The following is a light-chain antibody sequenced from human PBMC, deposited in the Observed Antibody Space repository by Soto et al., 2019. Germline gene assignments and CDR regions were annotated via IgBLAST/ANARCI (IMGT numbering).Light chain of an antibody. CDR2: EVS. CDR3: SSYTSSSTLV. J-gene: IGLJ1*01. CDR1: STDFVSYNR. V-gene: IGLV2-18*02. Sequence: QSVLTQPPSVSGSPGQSVTISCTGTSTDFVSYNRASWYQQPPGTAPKLMIYEVSKRPSGVPDRFSGSKSGNTASLTISGLQAEDEADYYCSSYTSSSTLVFGTGTKVTVL.